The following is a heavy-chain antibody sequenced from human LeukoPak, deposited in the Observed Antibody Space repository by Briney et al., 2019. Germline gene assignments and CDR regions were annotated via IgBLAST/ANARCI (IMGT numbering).Heavy chain of an antibody. CDR1: GFTFDDYA. CDR3: AKGDFLDY. J-gene: IGHJ4*02. V-gene: IGHV3-9*03. D-gene: IGHD3-3*01. Sequence: PGGSLRLSCAASGFTFDDYAMHWVRQAPGKGLERVSGISWNSGSIGYADSVKGRFTISRDNAKNSLYLQMNSLRAEDMALYYCAKGDFLDYWGQGTLVTVSS. CDR2: ISWNSGSI.